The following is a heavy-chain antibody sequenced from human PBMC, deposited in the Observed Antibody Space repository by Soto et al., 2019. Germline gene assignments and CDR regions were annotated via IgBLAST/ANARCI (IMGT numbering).Heavy chain of an antibody. CDR3: TRGGATGAGIYHFEN. Sequence: EVQLVESGGGLVQPGGSLRLSCAASGFTFTSNWMHWVRQAPGKGLVWVSRINSDGTTTTYADSVKGRFTISRDNAKNTLYRQVKSLGGKDTAVYYCTRGGATGAGIYHFENWGQGTLVTVSS. J-gene: IGHJ4*02. V-gene: IGHV3-74*01. CDR2: INSDGTTT. D-gene: IGHD3-10*01. CDR1: GFTFTSNW.